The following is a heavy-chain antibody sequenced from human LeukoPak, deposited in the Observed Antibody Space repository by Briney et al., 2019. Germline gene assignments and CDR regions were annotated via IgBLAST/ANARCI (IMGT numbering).Heavy chain of an antibody. J-gene: IGHJ4*02. CDR3: AREYCGGDCYDYYFDY. CDR1: EPTFSRYV. CDR2: FISIFGTA. V-gene: IGHV1-69*13. D-gene: IGHD2-21*02. Sequence: SVKVSCNASEPTFSRYVIRWVRQAPGQGPEWMGGFISIFGTAIYAQKFQGRATITADESTSTAYMELSSLRSEDTAVYYCAREYCGGDCYDYYFDYWGQGTLVTVSS.